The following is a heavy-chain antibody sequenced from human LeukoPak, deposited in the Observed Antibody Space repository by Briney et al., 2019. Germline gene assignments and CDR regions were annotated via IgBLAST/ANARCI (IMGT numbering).Heavy chain of an antibody. Sequence: GGSLRLSCAASGFTFSSYSMNWVRQAPGKGLEWVSYISSSSSTIYYADSVKGRFTISRDNSKNTLYLQMNSLRAEDTAVYYCAKLIYSMIVVVIVDYWGQGTLVTVSS. V-gene: IGHV3-48*01. D-gene: IGHD3-22*01. CDR2: ISSSSSTI. CDR1: GFTFSSYS. J-gene: IGHJ4*02. CDR3: AKLIYSMIVVVIVDY.